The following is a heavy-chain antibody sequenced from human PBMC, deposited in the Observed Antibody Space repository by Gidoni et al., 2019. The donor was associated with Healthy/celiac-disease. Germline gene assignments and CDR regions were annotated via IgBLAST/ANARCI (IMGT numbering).Heavy chain of an antibody. D-gene: IGHD4-17*01. Sequence: EVQLLESGGGLVQPGGSLRLSCAASGFNFSSYARSWVRQAPGKVLEWVSAISGSGGSTYYADSVKGRFTISRDNSKNTLYLQMNSLRDEDTAVYYCANFDYEGTDAFDIWVQGTMVTVSS. J-gene: IGHJ3*02. CDR2: ISGSGGST. V-gene: IGHV3-23*01. CDR3: ANFDYEGTDAFDI. CDR1: GFNFSSYA.